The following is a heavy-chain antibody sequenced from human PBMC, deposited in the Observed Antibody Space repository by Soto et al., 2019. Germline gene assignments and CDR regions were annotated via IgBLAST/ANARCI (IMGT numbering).Heavy chain of an antibody. J-gene: IGHJ6*02. CDR2: INPGDFDT. CDR1: GYSFTTYW. V-gene: IGHV5-51*01. Sequence: GESLKISCKASGYSFTTYWIAWVRQMPGKGLELMGIINPGDFDTRYSPSFQGQVTISADRSISTAYLQWSSLKASDTAMYYCARHEQFYYSYYGMDVWGQGTTVTVSS. CDR3: ARHEQFYYSYYGMDV.